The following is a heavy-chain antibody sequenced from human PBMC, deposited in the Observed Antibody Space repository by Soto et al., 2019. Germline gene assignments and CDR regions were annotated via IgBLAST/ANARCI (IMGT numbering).Heavy chain of an antibody. J-gene: IGHJ4*02. V-gene: IGHV3-7*01. D-gene: IGHD3-3*01. Sequence: GGSLRLSCAASGFTFISYWMSWVRQAPGKGLEWVANIKQDGSEKYYVDSVKGRFTISRDNAKNSLYLQMNSLRAEDTAVYYCARDSSDFTYYDFWSGYYTGKLDYWGQGTLVTVSS. CDR1: GFTFISYW. CDR3: ARDSSDFTYYDFWSGYYTGKLDY. CDR2: IKQDGSEK.